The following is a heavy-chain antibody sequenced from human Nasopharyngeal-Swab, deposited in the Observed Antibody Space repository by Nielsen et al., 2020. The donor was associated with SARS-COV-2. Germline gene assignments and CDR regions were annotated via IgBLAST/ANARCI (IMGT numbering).Heavy chain of an antibody. V-gene: IGHV3-7*04. CDR1: GFPFSASG. Sequence: GGSLRLSCAASGFPFSASGMSWVRQAPGKGLEWVADIKQDGSEKYYGDSVKGRFTISRDNAKNSLYLKMNSLRAEDTAVYYCARDGGKEAAGTNWFDPWGQGTLVTVSS. CDR2: IKQDGSEK. CDR3: ARDGGKEAAGTNWFDP. J-gene: IGHJ5*02. D-gene: IGHD6-13*01.